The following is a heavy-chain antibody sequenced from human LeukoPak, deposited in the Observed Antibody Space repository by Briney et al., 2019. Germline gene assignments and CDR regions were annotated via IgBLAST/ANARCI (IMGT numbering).Heavy chain of an antibody. V-gene: IGHV3-33*01. CDR1: GFTFSGYG. CDR3: AREASGWYLAADS. CDR2: IWYNGSRK. D-gene: IGHD6-19*01. J-gene: IGHJ4*02. Sequence: GSLRLSCAASGFTFSGYGMHWVRQPPGKGLKWVAIIWYNGSRKYHAGSVSGRFTISRDNSKNTLYLQMDNLRVDDTAIYYCAREASGWYLAADSWGPGTLVSVSS.